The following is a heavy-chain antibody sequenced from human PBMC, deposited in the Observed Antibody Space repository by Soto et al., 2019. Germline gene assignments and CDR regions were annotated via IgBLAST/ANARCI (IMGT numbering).Heavy chain of an antibody. J-gene: IGHJ6*02. CDR1: GFTFSSYG. V-gene: IGHV3-30*18. D-gene: IGHD3-9*01. Sequence: PGGSLRLSCAASGFTFSSYGMHWVRQAPGKGLEWVAVISYDGSNKYYADSVKGRFTISRDNSKNTLYLQMNSLRAEDTAVYYCAKDEPYYDILTGYTYYYGMDVWGQGTTVTVSS. CDR2: ISYDGSNK. CDR3: AKDEPYYDILTGYTYYYGMDV.